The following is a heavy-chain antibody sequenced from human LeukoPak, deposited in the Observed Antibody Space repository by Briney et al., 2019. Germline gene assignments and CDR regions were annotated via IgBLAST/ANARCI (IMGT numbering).Heavy chain of an antibody. CDR1: GGSISSGGYY. Sequence: SQTLSLTCTVSGGSISSGGYYWSWIRQPAGKGLEWIGRIYTSGSTNYNPSLKSRVTMSVDTSKNQFSLKLSSVTAADTAVYYCARDRDGIFGVVNGYFDYWGQGTLVTVSS. CDR3: ARDRDGIFGVVNGYFDY. D-gene: IGHD3-3*01. V-gene: IGHV4-61*02. J-gene: IGHJ4*02. CDR2: IYTSGST.